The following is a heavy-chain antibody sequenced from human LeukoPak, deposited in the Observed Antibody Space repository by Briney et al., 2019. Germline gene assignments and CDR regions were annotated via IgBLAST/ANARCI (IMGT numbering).Heavy chain of an antibody. CDR2: ISSSSSYI. CDR1: GFTFSSYS. D-gene: IGHD6-13*01. V-gene: IGHV3-21*01. J-gene: IGHJ4*02. Sequence: PGGSLRLSCAASGFTFSSYSMNWVRQAPGKGLEWVSSISSSSSYIYYADSVKGRFTISRDNAKNSLYLQMNSLRAEDTAVYYCAGGIAAAGTITDYWDQGTLVTVSS. CDR3: AGGIAAAGTITDY.